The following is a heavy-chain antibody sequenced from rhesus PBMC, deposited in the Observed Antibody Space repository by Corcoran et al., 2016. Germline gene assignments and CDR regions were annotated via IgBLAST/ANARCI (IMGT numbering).Heavy chain of an antibody. Sequence: EVQLVQSGAEVKRPGESLKISCKTSGYSFTSFWISCVRQMPGGGLEWRGAINPTDSNTRYRPSYQGQVTISSDKSISTAYLQWSSLKASDSATYNCAKGQLGGGVDSWGQGVVGIVSS. D-gene: IGHD3-3*01. V-gene: IGHV5-2*01. CDR2: INPTDSNT. CDR1: GYSFTSFW. J-gene: IGHJ6*01. CDR3: AKGQLGGGVDS.